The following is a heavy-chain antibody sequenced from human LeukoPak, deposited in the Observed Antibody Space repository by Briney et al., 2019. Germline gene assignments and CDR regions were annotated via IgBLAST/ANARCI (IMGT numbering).Heavy chain of an antibody. D-gene: IGHD1-26*01. CDR3: ARTISGSYPYDAFDI. CDR2: FDPEDGET. CDR1: GYTLTELS. Sequence: VASVKVSCKVSGYTLTELSMHWVRQAPGKGLEWMGGFDPEDGETIYAQKFQGRVTMTEDTSTDTAYMELSSLRSEDTAVYYCARTISGSYPYDAFDIWGQGTMVTVSS. J-gene: IGHJ3*02. V-gene: IGHV1-24*01.